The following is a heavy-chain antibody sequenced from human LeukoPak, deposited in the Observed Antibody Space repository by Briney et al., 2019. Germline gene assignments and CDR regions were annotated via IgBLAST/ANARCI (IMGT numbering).Heavy chain of an antibody. Sequence: QAGGSLRLSCAASGFTFSSYWMHWVRQAPGKGLVWVSRISTDGSTTAYADSVKGRFTISRDNAKNTAYLQMNSLRAEDTAVYYCARRLTQYDCFDPWGQGILVTVSS. CDR1: GFTFSSYW. D-gene: IGHD2-2*01. CDR3: ARRLTQYDCFDP. J-gene: IGHJ5*02. V-gene: IGHV3-74*01. CDR2: ISTDGSTT.